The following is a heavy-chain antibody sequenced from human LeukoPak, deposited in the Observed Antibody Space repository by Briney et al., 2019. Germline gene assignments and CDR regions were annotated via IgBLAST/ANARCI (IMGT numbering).Heavy chain of an antibody. CDR1: GGSISSSSYY. V-gene: IGHV4-39*01. J-gene: IGHJ4*02. CDR3: ARLRRGSSWY. CDR2: IYYSGST. Sequence: PSETLSLTCTVSGGSISSSSYYWGWIRQPPGEGLEWIGSIYYSGSTYYNPSLKSRVTISVDTSKNQFSLKLSSVTAADTAVYHCARLRRGSSWYWGQGTLVTVSS. D-gene: IGHD6-13*01.